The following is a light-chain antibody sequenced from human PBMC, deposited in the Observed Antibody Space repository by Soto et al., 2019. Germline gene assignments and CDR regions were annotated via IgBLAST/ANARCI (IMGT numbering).Light chain of an antibody. V-gene: IGLV2-14*01. CDR3: SSYTSSNTLV. J-gene: IGLJ2*01. CDR1: SSDVGGFIY. Sequence: QLVLTQPASVSGSPGQSITISCTGTSSDVGGFIYVSWYQHHPGKVPKLMIYEVSNRPSGVSDRFSGSKSGNTASLTISGLQAEDEGDYYCSSYTSSNTLVFGGGTKLTVL. CDR2: EVS.